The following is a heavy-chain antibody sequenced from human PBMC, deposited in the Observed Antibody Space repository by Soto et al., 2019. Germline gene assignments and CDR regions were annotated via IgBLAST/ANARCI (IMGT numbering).Heavy chain of an antibody. CDR1: GFTFSSYA. CDR2: ISYDGSNK. J-gene: IGHJ4*02. V-gene: IGHV3-30-3*01. CDR3: AKGPLRISTTLWFDY. D-gene: IGHD2-2*01. Sequence: QVQLVESGGGVVQPGRSLRLSCAASGFTFSSYAMHWVRQAPGKGLEWVAVISYDGSNKYYADSVKGRFTISRDNSKNTLYLQMNSLRAEDTAVYYCAKGPLRISTTLWFDYWGQGTLVTVSS.